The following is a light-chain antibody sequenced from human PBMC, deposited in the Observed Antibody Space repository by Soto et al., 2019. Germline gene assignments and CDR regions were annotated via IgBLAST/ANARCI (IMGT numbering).Light chain of an antibody. CDR1: QSISNH. J-gene: IGKJ1*01. Sequence: EIVMTQSPATLSVSPGERVTLSCRASQSISNHLAWYQQKPGQAPRLLIYGASTRATGIPARFSGSGSGTEFTLTISSLQSEDFAVYYCQQFNNWLWTFGQGTKVEIK. CDR2: GAS. V-gene: IGKV3-15*01. CDR3: QQFNNWLWT.